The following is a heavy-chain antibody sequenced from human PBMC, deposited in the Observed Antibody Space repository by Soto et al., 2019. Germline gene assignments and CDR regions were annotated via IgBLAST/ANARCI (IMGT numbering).Heavy chain of an antibody. CDR1: GFTFSDYY. CDR2: ISSSSSYT. J-gene: IGHJ3*02. V-gene: IGHV3-11*06. Sequence: GGSLRLSCAASGFTFSDYYMSWIRQAPGKGLEWVSYISSSSSYTNYADSVKGRFTISRDNAKNSLYLQMNSLRAEDTAVYYCARDGYYDSSGYPRDAFDIWGQGTMVTVSS. CDR3: ARDGYYDSSGYPRDAFDI. D-gene: IGHD3-22*01.